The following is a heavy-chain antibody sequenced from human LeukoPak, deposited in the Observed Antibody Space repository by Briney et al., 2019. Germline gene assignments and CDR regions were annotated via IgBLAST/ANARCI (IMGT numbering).Heavy chain of an antibody. V-gene: IGHV4-39*01. CDR2: IYYSGST. J-gene: IGHJ4*02. CDR1: GGSISSSSYY. Sequence: SETLSLTCTVSGGSISSSSYYWGWIRQPPGKGLEWIGSIYYSGSTYYNPSLKSRVTISVDTSKNQFSLKLSSVTAADTAVYYCARLRDDTLTGYTFDYWGQGTLVTVSS. D-gene: IGHD3-9*01. CDR3: ARLRDDTLTGYTFDY.